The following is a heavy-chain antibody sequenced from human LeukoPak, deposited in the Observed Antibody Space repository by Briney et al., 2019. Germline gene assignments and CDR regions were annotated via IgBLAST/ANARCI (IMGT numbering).Heavy chain of an antibody. D-gene: IGHD3-16*01. J-gene: IGHJ6*04. CDR3: ARLMRIYYYYYGMDV. V-gene: IGHV1-69*13. CDR2: IIPIFGTA. Sequence: SVTVSCKASGGTFSSYAISWVRQAPGQGREWMGGIIPIFGTANYAQKFQGRVTITADESTSTAYMELSSLRSEDTAVYYCARLMRIYYYYYGMDVWGKGTTVTVSS. CDR1: GGTFSSYA.